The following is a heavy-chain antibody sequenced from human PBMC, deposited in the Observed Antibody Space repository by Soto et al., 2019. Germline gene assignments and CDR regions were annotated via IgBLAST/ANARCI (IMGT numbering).Heavy chain of an antibody. D-gene: IGHD6-19*01. CDR3: ARPTGIAVAGTFYYYGMDV. CDR1: GYSFTSYW. Sequence: PGESLKISCKGSGYSFTSYWISWVRQMPGKGLEWMGRIDPSDSYTNYSPSFQGHVTISADKSISTAYLQWSSLKASDTAMYYCARPTGIAVAGTFYYYGMDVWGQGTTVTVSS. V-gene: IGHV5-10-1*01. J-gene: IGHJ6*02. CDR2: IDPSDSYT.